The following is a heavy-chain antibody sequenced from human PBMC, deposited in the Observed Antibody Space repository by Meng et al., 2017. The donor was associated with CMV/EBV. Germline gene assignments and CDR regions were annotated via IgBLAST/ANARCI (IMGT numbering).Heavy chain of an antibody. V-gene: IGHV3-21*01. J-gene: IGHJ1*01. CDR3: ARDVSSSWYVEYFQH. D-gene: IGHD6-13*01. CDR1: GFTFSSYS. CDR2: ISSSSSYI. Sequence: GESLKISCAASGFTFSSYSMNWVRQAPGKGLEWVSSISSSSSYIYYADSVKGRFTISRDNAKNSLYPQMNSLRAEDTAVYYCARDVSSSWYVEYFQHWGQGTLVTVSS.